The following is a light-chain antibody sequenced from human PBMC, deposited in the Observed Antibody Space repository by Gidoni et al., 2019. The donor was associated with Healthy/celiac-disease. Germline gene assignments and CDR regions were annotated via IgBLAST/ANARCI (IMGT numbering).Light chain of an antibody. Sequence: DTQMTQSPSSLSASVGDRVTITCRASQSISSYLNWYQQKPGKAPKLLIYAASSLQSGVPSRFRGSGSGTDFTLTISSLQPEDFATYYCQQSYSTPRTFGLGTKVEIK. J-gene: IGKJ1*01. CDR2: AAS. CDR3: QQSYSTPRT. CDR1: QSISSY. V-gene: IGKV1-39*01.